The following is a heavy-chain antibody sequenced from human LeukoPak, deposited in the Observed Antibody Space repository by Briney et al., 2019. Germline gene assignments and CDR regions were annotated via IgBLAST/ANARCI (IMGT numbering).Heavy chain of an antibody. Sequence: ASVKVSCKASGYTFTGYYMHWVRQAPGQGLEWMGWINPNSGGTNYAQKFQGRVTMTRDTSISTAYMELSRLRSDDTAVYYCARGRDGYIFSFDYWGQGTLVTVSS. CDR2: INPNSGGT. CDR1: GYTFTGYY. V-gene: IGHV1-2*02. D-gene: IGHD5-24*01. J-gene: IGHJ4*02. CDR3: ARGRDGYIFSFDY.